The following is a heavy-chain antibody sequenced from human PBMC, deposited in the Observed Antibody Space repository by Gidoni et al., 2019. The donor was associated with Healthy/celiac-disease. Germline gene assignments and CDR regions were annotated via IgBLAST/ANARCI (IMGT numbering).Heavy chain of an antibody. CDR2: ISWNSGSI. CDR3: AKDKGSGASYGMDV. Sequence: EVQLVESGGGLVQPGRSLRLSCAASGFTCDDYAMHWVRQAPGKGLEWVSGISWNSGSIGYADSVKGRFTISRDNAKNSLYLQMNSLRAEDTALYYCAKDKGSGASYGMDVWGQGTTVTVSS. CDR1: GFTCDDYA. D-gene: IGHD6-19*01. J-gene: IGHJ6*02. V-gene: IGHV3-9*01.